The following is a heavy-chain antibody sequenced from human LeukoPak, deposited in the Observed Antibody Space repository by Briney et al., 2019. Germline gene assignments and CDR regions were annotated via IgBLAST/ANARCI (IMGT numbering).Heavy chain of an antibody. D-gene: IGHD1-26*01. CDR3: ARGRNSGTYYEYAFDI. V-gene: IGHV1-2*02. CDR1: GYIFTGYY. CDR2: INPNSGGT. Sequence: GASVKVSCKASGYIFTGYYMHWVRQAPGQGLEWMGWINPNSGGTSYAQKFQGRVTMTRDTSISAAYMELSRLRSDDTAVYYCARGRNSGTYYEYAFDIWGQGTMVTVSS. J-gene: IGHJ3*02.